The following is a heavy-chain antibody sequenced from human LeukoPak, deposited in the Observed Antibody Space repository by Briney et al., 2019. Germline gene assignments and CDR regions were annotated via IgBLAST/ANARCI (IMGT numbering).Heavy chain of an antibody. D-gene: IGHD3-22*01. CDR3: ARDRTYYYDSSGYLFDY. CDR2: ISYDGSNK. J-gene: IGHJ4*02. CDR1: GFTFSSYA. Sequence: GGSLRLSCAASGFTFSSYAMHWVRQAPGKGLEWGAVISYDGSNKYYADSVKGRFTISRDNSKNTLYLQMNSLRAEDTAVYYCARDRTYYYDSSGYLFDYWGQGTLVTVSS. V-gene: IGHV3-30*04.